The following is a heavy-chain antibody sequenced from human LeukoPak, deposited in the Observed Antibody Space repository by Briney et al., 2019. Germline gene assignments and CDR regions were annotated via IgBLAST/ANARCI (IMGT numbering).Heavy chain of an antibody. V-gene: IGHV4-61*02. Sequence: SQTLSLTCTVSGDSINNDNHYWSWIRQPAGKGLEWIGRIYTSGSTNYNPSLKSRVTISVDTSKNQFSLKLSSVTAADTAVYYCARERNDSSGYYHYYYYYYMDVWGKGTTVTVSS. CDR2: IYTSGST. J-gene: IGHJ6*03. CDR3: ARERNDSSGYYHYYYYYYMDV. D-gene: IGHD3-22*01. CDR1: GDSINNDNHY.